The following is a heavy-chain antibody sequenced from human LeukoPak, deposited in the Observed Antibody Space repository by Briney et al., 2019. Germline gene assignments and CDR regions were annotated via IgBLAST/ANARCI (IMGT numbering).Heavy chain of an antibody. CDR3: ARGGSSWYDYFGY. D-gene: IGHD6-13*01. CDR1: GASISSSSYY. Sequence: SETLSLTCTVSGASISSSSYYWGRIRQPPGKGLEWIGSIYYSGSTHYNPSLKSRVTISVDTSKNQFSLKLSYVTAEDTAVYYCARGGSSWYDYFGYWGQGTLVTVSS. J-gene: IGHJ4*02. V-gene: IGHV4-39*01. CDR2: IYYSGST.